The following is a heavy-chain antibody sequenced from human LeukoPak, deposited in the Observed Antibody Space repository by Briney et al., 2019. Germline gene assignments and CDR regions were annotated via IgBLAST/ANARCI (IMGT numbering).Heavy chain of an antibody. CDR2: IKQDGSEK. J-gene: IGHJ4*02. CDR3: ARGARYDFWSGYYTEEDDY. D-gene: IGHD3-3*01. CDR1: GFTFSSYW. Sequence: GGPLRLSCAASGFTFSSYWMSWVRQAPGKGLEWVANIKQDGSEKYYVDSVKGRFTISRDNAKNSLYLQMNSLRAEDTAVYYCARGARYDFWSGYYTEEDDYWGQGTLVTVSS. V-gene: IGHV3-7*01.